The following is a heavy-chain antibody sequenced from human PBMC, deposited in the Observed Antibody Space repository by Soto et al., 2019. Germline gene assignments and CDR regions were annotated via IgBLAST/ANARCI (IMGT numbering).Heavy chain of an antibody. V-gene: IGHV3-30-3*01. Sequence: GGSLRLSCAASGFTFSSYAVHWVRQAPGKGLEWVAVISYDGSNKYYADSVKGRFTISRDNSKNTLYLQMNSLRAEDTAVYYCAREGLWDIVVVPAAINGMDVWGQGTTVTVSS. CDR3: AREGLWDIVVVPAAINGMDV. D-gene: IGHD2-2*01. CDR2: ISYDGSNK. CDR1: GFTFSSYA. J-gene: IGHJ6*02.